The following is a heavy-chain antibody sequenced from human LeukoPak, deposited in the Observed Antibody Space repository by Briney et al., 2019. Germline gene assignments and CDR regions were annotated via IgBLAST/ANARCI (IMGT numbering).Heavy chain of an antibody. J-gene: IGHJ4*02. Sequence: PSETLSLTCTVSGGSISSSSYYCGWIRQPPGKGLEWIGSIYYSGSTYYNPSLESRVTISVDTSKNQFSLKLSSVTAADTAVYYCASKLDYVPQQTFDYWGQGTLVTVSS. D-gene: IGHD3-10*02. CDR1: GGSISSSSYY. CDR2: IYYSGST. CDR3: ASKLDYVPQQTFDY. V-gene: IGHV4-39*01.